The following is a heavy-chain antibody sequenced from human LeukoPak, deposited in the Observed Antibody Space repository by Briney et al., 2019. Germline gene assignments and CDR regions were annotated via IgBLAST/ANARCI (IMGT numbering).Heavy chain of an antibody. J-gene: IGHJ4*02. Sequence: GASVKVSCTASGGTFSSYAISWVRQAPGHGLEWMGVINPSGGSTSYAQKFQGRVTMTRDTSTSTVYMELSSLRSEDTAVYYCARFPYCSGGSCRGYYFDYWGQGTLVTVSS. CDR2: INPSGGST. D-gene: IGHD2-15*01. CDR3: ARFPYCSGGSCRGYYFDY. V-gene: IGHV1-46*01. CDR1: GGTFSSYA.